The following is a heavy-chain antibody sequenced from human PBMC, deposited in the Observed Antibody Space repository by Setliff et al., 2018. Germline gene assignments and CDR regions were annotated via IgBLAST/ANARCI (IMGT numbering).Heavy chain of an antibody. D-gene: IGHD3-3*01. CDR3: AREGYYNFWSGFMDV. CDR2: IYYSGST. J-gene: IGHJ6*02. CDR1: GYSISSGYY. V-gene: IGHV4-61*01. Sequence: KASETLSLTCGVSGYSISSGYYWSWIRQPPGKRLEWIGYIYYSGSTNYNPSLKSRVTISVDTSKNQFSLKLSSVTAADTAVYYCAREGYYNFWSGFMDVWGQGTTVTVSS.